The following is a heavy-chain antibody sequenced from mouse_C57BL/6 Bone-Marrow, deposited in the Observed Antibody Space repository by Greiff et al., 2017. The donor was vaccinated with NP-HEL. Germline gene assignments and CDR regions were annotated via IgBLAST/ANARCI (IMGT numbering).Heavy chain of an antibody. J-gene: IGHJ3*01. CDR3: ARGYYDGYYVIAY. V-gene: IGHV1-64*01. Sequence: VQLQQPGAELVKPGASVKLSCKASGYTFTSYWMHWAKQRPGQGLEWIGMIHPNSGSTNYNEKFKSKATLTVDKSSSTAYMQLSSLTSEDSAVYYCARGYYDGYYVIAYWGQGTLVTVSA. D-gene: IGHD2-3*01. CDR2: IHPNSGST. CDR1: GYTFTSYW.